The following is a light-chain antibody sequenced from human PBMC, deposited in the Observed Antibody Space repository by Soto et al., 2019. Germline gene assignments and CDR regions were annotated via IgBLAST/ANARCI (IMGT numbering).Light chain of an antibody. V-gene: IGKV1-17*01. CDR2: AAS. CDR3: LQHNTYPRT. CDR1: QSITIY. J-gene: IGKJ1*01. Sequence: DIQMTQSPSSLSASVGDRVTISCRASQSITIYLGRYQQKPAKAPKRLIYAASSLQSGVPSRFSGSGSGTEFTLTISSLQPEDSATYFCLQHNTYPRTFGQGTKVDIK.